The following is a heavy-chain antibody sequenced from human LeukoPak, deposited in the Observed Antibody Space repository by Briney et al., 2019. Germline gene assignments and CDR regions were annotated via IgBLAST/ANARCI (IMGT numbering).Heavy chain of an antibody. CDR2: IKQDGSEK. CDR1: GFTFSSYW. Sequence: GGSLGLSCAASGFTFSSYWMSWVRQAPGKGLEWVANIKQDGSEKYYVDSVKGRFTISRDNAKNSLYLQMNSLRAEDTAVYYCARAGIDSSGYFDYWGQGTLVTVSS. J-gene: IGHJ4*02. D-gene: IGHD3-22*01. CDR3: ARAGIDSSGYFDY. V-gene: IGHV3-7*01.